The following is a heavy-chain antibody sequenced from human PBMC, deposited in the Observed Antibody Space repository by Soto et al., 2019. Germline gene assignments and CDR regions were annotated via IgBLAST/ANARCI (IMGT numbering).Heavy chain of an antibody. Sequence: GGSLRLSCAASGFSLSSYGIHWVRQASGKGLEWVAVISYDGSNKYYADSVKGRFTISRDNSKNTLYLQMNSLRAEDTAVYYCAKDSLQDQYYHYGMDVWGQGTTVTVSS. CDR2: ISYDGSNK. D-gene: IGHD2-15*01. V-gene: IGHV3-30*18. CDR3: AKDSLQDQYYHYGMDV. J-gene: IGHJ6*02. CDR1: GFSLSSYG.